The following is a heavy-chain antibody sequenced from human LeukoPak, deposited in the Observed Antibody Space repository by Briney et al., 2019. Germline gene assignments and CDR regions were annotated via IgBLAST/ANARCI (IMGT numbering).Heavy chain of an antibody. J-gene: IGHJ4*02. CDR1: GFTFSGSA. D-gene: IGHD4-17*01. CDR2: IRSKANNYAT. Sequence: GGSLRLSCAASGFTFSGSAMHWVRQASGKGLEWVSRIRSKANNYATAYAASVKGRFTISRDDSKNTAYLQMNSLKTEDTAVYYCARQDAGTVTTFYLFDYWGQGTLVTVSS. CDR3: ARQDAGTVTTFYLFDY. V-gene: IGHV3-73*01.